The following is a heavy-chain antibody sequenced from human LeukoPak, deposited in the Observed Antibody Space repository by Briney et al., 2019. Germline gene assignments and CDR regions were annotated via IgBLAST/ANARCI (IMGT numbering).Heavy chain of an antibody. J-gene: IGHJ6*02. CDR2: IYRSGST. CDR1: GGSISSGGYS. Sequence: PSETLSLTCAVSGGSISSGGYSWSWIRQPPGKGLEFIGYIYRSGSTYYNPSLKSRVTISVDTSKNQFSLQLSSVTAADAAVYYCARNKDAMDVWGQGTTVTVSS. CDR3: ARNKDAMDV. V-gene: IGHV4-30-2*02.